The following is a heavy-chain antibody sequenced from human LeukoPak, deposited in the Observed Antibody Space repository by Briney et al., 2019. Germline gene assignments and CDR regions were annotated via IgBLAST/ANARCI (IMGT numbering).Heavy chain of an antibody. J-gene: IGHJ4*02. CDR1: GFTLGDYA. CDR3: TRDGITATRFFGY. Sequence: GSLRLSCTASGFTLGDYAMNWVRQAPGKGLEWVGFIRSETYGGTTEYAASVKGRFTISRDDSKSIAYLQMNSLKTEDTAVYYCTRDGITATRFFGYWGQGTLVTVSS. D-gene: IGHD1-20*01. CDR2: IRSETYGGTT. V-gene: IGHV3-49*04.